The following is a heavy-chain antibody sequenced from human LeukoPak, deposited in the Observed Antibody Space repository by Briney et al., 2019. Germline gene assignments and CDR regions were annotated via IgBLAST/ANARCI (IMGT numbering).Heavy chain of an antibody. Sequence: GASVKVSCKASGYTFTSYDINWVRQATGQGLEWMGWMNPNSGNTGYAQKFQGRVTITRNTSISTAYMELSSLRSEDTAVYYCARVPGRAFGEVYYYYMDVWGKGTTVTVSS. D-gene: IGHD3-10*01. CDR3: ARVPGRAFGEVYYYYMDV. V-gene: IGHV1-8*03. CDR1: GYTFTSYD. CDR2: MNPNSGNT. J-gene: IGHJ6*03.